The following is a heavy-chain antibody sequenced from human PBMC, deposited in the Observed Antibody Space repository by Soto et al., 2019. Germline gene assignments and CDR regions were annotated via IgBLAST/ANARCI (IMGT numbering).Heavy chain of an antibody. V-gene: IGHV7-4-1*01. J-gene: IGHJ6*04. D-gene: IGHD6-13*01. CDR3: ASELGIAAAATIPASYYYGMEV. CDR1: WYTFTSYS. Sequence: ASVEVAFKASWYTFTSYSMNLVLESPVQGLELMGVINTNTVNPTYAQGFTGRFVFSVDSSVSTAYLQICSLKAEDTALYYCASELGIAAAATIPASYYYGMEVCGKGHTVNVSS. CDR2: INTNTVNP.